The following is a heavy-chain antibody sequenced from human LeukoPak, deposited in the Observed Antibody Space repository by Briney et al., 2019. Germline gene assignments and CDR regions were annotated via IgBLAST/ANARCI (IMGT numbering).Heavy chain of an antibody. Sequence: SETLSLTCAVYGGSFSGYYWSWIRQPPGKGLEWIGEINHSGSTNYNPSPKSRVTISVDTSKNQFSLKLSSVTAADTAVYYCARKRGVATITASYYYYMDVWGKGTTVTVSS. CDR2: INHSGST. J-gene: IGHJ6*03. CDR3: ARKRGVATITASYYYYMDV. D-gene: IGHD5-12*01. V-gene: IGHV4-34*01. CDR1: GGSFSGYY.